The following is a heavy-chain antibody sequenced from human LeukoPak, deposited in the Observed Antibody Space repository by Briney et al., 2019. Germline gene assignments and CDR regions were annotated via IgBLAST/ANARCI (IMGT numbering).Heavy chain of an antibody. CDR2: ISGSGNTK. D-gene: IGHD6-19*01. Sequence: GGSLRLSCAASGFTFSSYEMNWVRQAPGEGLEWVSYISGSGNTKYYADSVKGRFTISRDNAKNSLYLQMNSLRAEDTAVYYCARGGVAVAGHFFDYWGQGTLVTVSS. J-gene: IGHJ4*02. V-gene: IGHV3-48*03. CDR3: ARGGVAVAGHFFDY. CDR1: GFTFSSYE.